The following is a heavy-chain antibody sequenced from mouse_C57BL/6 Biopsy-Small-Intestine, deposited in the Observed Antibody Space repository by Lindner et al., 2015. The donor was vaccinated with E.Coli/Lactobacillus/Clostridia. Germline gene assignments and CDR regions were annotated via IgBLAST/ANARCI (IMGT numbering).Heavy chain of an antibody. V-gene: IGHV1-42*01. CDR2: IYPSTGGT. CDR3: ARSFEHGSSYKAWFAY. Sequence: VQLQESGPELVKPGASVKISCKTSGYSFTGYYMSWVKQSPEKSLGWIGEIYPSTGGTTYNQKFKGKATMTEDKSSSTAYMELKSLTSEDSAVYYCARSFEHGSSYKAWFAYWGQGTLVTVSA. CDR1: GYSFTGYY. D-gene: IGHD1-1*01. J-gene: IGHJ3*01.